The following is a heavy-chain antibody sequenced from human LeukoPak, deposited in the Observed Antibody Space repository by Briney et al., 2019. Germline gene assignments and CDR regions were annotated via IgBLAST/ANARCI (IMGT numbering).Heavy chain of an antibody. CDR1: GYSISSGYY. Sequence: PSETMSLTCAGSGYSISSGYYWGWIRQPPGKGLEWIGSIYHSGSTYYNPSLKSRVTISVDTPKNQFSLKLSSVPAADTAVYYCARAAVQYWYFDLWGRGTLVTVSS. CDR3: ARAAVQYWYFDL. CDR2: IYHSGST. J-gene: IGHJ2*01. V-gene: IGHV4-38-2*01. D-gene: IGHD6-19*01.